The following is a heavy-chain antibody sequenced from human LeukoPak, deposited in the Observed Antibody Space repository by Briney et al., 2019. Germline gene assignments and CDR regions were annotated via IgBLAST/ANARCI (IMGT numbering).Heavy chain of an antibody. D-gene: IGHD6-13*01. CDR3: ARDRDSSSWSSRRVGDYFDY. J-gene: IGHJ4*02. V-gene: IGHV3-21*01. CDR1: GFTFNSYS. Sequence: GGSLRLSCAASGFTFNSYSMNWVRQAPGKGLEWVSSISSSSLSYIYYADSVKGRFTIFRDNAKNSLYLQMNSLRAEDTAVYYCARDRDSSSWSSRRVGDYFDYWGQGTRVTVSS. CDR2: ISSSSLSYI.